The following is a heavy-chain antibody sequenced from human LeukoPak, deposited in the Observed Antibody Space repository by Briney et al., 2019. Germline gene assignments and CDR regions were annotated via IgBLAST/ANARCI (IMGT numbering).Heavy chain of an antibody. Sequence: PSETLSLTCAVYGGSFSGYFWSWIRQSPGKGLECIGEINHSGSTYYNPSLKSRVTISLDTSKKQFSLRLITVSAADTAVYYCARLSSSGWCLGWGQGTLVTVSS. CDR3: ARLSSSGWCLG. CDR2: INHSGST. V-gene: IGHV4-34*01. D-gene: IGHD6-19*01. J-gene: IGHJ4*02. CDR1: GGSFSGYF.